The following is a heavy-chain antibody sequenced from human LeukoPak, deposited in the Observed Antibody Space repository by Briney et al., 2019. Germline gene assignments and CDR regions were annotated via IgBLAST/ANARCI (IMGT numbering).Heavy chain of an antibody. CDR1: GFTLINAW. V-gene: IGHV3-74*01. D-gene: IGHD3-22*01. CDR3: ARGRVVVITTPEYTFDV. CDR2: IYSDGSST. Sequence: PGGALRLSCAASGFTLINAWLSWVRQAPGKGLVWVSRIYSDGSSTSYADSVKGRFTISRDNAKNTLYLQMNSLRAEDTAVYYCARGRVVVITTPEYTFDVWGQGTMVTVSS. J-gene: IGHJ3*01.